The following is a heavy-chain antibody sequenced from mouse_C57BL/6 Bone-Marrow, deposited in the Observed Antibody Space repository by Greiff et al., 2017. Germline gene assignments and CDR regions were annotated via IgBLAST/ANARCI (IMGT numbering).Heavy chain of an antibody. Sequence: VQLQQSGAELVRPGASVTLSCKASGYTFTDYEMHWVKQTPVHGLEWIGAIDPETGGTAYNQKFKGKAILTVDQSSSTAYMVLRSLTSEDSAGYYCTRRGDGYDGAGFAYWGQGTLVTVSA. D-gene: IGHD2-2*01. CDR2: IDPETGGT. CDR3: TRRGDGYDGAGFAY. CDR1: GYTFTDYE. V-gene: IGHV1-15*01. J-gene: IGHJ3*01.